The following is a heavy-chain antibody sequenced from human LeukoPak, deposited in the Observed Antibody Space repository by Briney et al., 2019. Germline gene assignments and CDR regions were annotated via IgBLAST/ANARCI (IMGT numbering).Heavy chain of an antibody. J-gene: IGHJ4*02. V-gene: IGHV1-2*02. CDR3: AVLQGVVTTYFDY. Sequence: ASVKVSCKASEYTXTDYYIHWVRQAPGQGLELMGWINPNNGGTSYAQNFQGRVTMTRDTSISTAYMELSRLSSDDTAVYYCAVLQGVVTTYFDYWGQGTLVTVSS. CDR1: EYTXTDYY. D-gene: IGHD3-3*01. CDR2: INPNNGGT.